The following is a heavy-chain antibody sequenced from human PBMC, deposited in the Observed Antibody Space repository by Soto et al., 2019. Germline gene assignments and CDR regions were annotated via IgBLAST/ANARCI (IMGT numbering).Heavy chain of an antibody. CDR3: ARDGGWTWGGGDFDDAFEI. Sequence: GGSLRLSCAASGFTFSRYGMHWVRQAPGKGLEWVAVISYDGSNKYYADSVKGRFNISRDNSKNTLYLQMNSLRAEDTAVYYCARDGGWTWGGGDFDDAFEIWGQGTMVTVSS. CDR1: GFTFSRYG. CDR2: ISYDGSNK. D-gene: IGHD2-21*02. J-gene: IGHJ3*02. V-gene: IGHV3-30-3*01.